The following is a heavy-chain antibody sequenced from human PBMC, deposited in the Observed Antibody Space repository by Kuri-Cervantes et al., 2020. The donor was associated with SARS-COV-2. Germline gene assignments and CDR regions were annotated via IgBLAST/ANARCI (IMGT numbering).Heavy chain of an antibody. CDR2: IYPGDSDT. CDR1: GYSFTSYW. Sequence: KVSCKGSGYSFTSYWIGWVRQMPGKGLEWMGIIYPGDSDTRYSPSFQGQVTISADKFISTAYLQWSSLKASDTSMYYCARHLTGSYWYYYYMDVWGKGTTVTVSS. V-gene: IGHV5-51*01. J-gene: IGHJ6*03. CDR3: ARHLTGSYWYYYYMDV. D-gene: IGHD2-8*02.